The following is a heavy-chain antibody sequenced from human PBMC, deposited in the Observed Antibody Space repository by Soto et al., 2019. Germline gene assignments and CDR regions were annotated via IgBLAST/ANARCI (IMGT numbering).Heavy chain of an antibody. CDR2: TYPTGST. CDR3: ARIGNPDASLYFDY. Sequence: QVQLQESGPGLVKPSQTLSLTCTVSGGSISVGVYYWNWIRQLPGKGPEWIGYTYPTGSTYYNPSLESRVTISVDPSKNQLSLRLSSVTAADTAVYYCARIGNPDASLYFDYWGQGTLVTVSS. V-gene: IGHV4-31*03. CDR1: GGSISVGVYY. D-gene: IGHD2-2*01. J-gene: IGHJ4*02.